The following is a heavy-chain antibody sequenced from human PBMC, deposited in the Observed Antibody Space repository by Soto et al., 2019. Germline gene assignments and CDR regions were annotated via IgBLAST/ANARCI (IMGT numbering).Heavy chain of an antibody. CDR3: AKGRGGSGSLTPRVDF. CDR2: ISGGGDTT. D-gene: IGHD3-10*01. Sequence: EVQLLESGEGLIEPGGSLRLSCAASGFTFNNYAMTWVRQAPGKGLVWVSAISGGGDTTSYADSVKGRFTVSRDGSKNTLYLLMSSLRAEDTALYYCAKGRGGSGSLTPRVDFWGQGTLVTVSS. J-gene: IGHJ4*02. V-gene: IGHV3-23*01. CDR1: GFTFNNYA.